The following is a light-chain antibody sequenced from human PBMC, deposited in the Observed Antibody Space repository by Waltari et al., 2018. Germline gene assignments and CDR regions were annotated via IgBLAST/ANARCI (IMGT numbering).Light chain of an antibody. CDR2: AAS. Sequence: EIQMTQSPSSLSASVGDRVTIACRASQSISDYLNWYQQKPGKAPKLLIFAASSLQSGVPSRFSGSGSGTDFTLTISSLQPEDFATYYCQQSYSTPYTFGQGTKLEI. CDR1: QSISDY. J-gene: IGKJ2*01. V-gene: IGKV1-39*01. CDR3: QQSYSTPYT.